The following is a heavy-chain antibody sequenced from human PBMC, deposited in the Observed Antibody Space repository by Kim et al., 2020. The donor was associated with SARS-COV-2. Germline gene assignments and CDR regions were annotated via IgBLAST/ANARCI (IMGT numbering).Heavy chain of an antibody. CDR3: AAENDILTGYDY. Sequence: NYAQKFQERVTITRDMSTSTAYMELSSLRSEDTAVYYCAAENDILTGYDYWGQGTLVTVSS. V-gene: IGHV1-58*01. D-gene: IGHD3-9*01. J-gene: IGHJ4*02.